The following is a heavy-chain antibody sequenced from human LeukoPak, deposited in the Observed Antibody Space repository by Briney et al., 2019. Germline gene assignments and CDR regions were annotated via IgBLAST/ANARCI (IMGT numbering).Heavy chain of an antibody. Sequence: SETLSLTCAVSGGSIIVAAYSWSWIRQPPGKGLEWIGYIYHTGRTSSNPSLKRRVTISVNSSNNQFSLKLNSVTAADTAVYYCARGYGDNSGSFDIWGQGTMVTVSS. D-gene: IGHD4-23*01. J-gene: IGHJ3*02. V-gene: IGHV4-30-2*01. CDR1: GGSIIVAAYS. CDR3: ARGYGDNSGSFDI. CDR2: IYHTGRT.